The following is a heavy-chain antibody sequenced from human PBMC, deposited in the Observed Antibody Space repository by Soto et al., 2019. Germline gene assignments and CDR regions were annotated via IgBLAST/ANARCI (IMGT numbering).Heavy chain of an antibody. J-gene: IGHJ4*02. Sequence: QVQLQESGPGLVKPSETLSLTCTVSGGSISPYYWSWIRQPPGKGLEWIGYIFYSGSTNYNPSLKSRVTISVDRSKNQFSLKLSSVTAADTAVYYCTRDGIEQWLAFDYWGQGTLVTVSS. CDR1: GGSISPYY. CDR2: IFYSGST. V-gene: IGHV4-59*01. CDR3: TRDGIEQWLAFDY. D-gene: IGHD6-19*01.